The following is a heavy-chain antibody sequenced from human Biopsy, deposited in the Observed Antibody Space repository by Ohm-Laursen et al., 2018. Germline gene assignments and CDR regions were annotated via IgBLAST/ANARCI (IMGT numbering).Heavy chain of an antibody. CDR1: GGTFSNYG. CDR3: ATKLTGYFHH. V-gene: IGHV1-69*06. Sequence: SSVKVSCKAPGGTFSNYGVNWARQAPGQGLEWLGGNITILGTGNYAQKFQDRVTVAADTSTSTATMELRSLRSDDTAVYYCATKLTGYFHHWGQGTLVIVSS. CDR2: NITILGTG. J-gene: IGHJ1*01. D-gene: IGHD3-9*01.